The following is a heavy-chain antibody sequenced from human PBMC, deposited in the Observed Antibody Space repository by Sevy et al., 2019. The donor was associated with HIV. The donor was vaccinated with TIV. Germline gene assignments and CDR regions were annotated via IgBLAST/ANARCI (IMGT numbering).Heavy chain of an antibody. J-gene: IGHJ4*02. V-gene: IGHV3-11*01. D-gene: IGHD1-26*01. CDR3: ARAGGSWALRY. Sequence: GGSLRLPCAASGFIFSDYYMSWIRQAPGKGLEWVSYISGSGNTIYYTDAVKGRFTISRDNAMDSRYLQMNSLGAEDTAVYYCARAGGSWALRYWGQGSLVTVSS. CDR1: GFIFSDYY. CDR2: ISGSGNTI.